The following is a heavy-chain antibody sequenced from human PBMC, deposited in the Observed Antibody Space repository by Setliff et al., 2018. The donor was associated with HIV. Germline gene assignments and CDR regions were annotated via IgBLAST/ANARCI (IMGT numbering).Heavy chain of an antibody. Sequence: PGGSLRLSCAASGFTFDRFWMHWARQAPGKGLVWVSRVNRDGSSTTYADSVKDRFTISRDNAKNTLYLQMNSLRAEDTGVYYCHSGYDTEEQSYFDYWGQGALVTVSS. CDR2: VNRDGSST. J-gene: IGHJ4*02. D-gene: IGHD5-12*01. CDR1: GFTFDRFW. V-gene: IGHV3-74*01. CDR3: HSGYDTEEQSYFDY.